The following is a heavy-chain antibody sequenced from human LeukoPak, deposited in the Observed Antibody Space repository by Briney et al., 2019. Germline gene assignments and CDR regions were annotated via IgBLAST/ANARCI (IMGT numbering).Heavy chain of an antibody. J-gene: IGHJ3*01. CDR2: ITCSGQNT. D-gene: IGHD4-11*01. Sequence: PGGSLRLSCAASGFPFGDFAMTWVRQVPGGGPPWVLTITCSGQNTYYADSVKGRFTISRDDYKGMLYLQMNSLRAEDTAMYYCVKDDYCSIPGCVIDALVVWGQGTVVTVSS. V-gene: IGHV3-23*01. CDR3: VKDDYCSIPGCVIDALVV. CDR1: GFPFGDFA.